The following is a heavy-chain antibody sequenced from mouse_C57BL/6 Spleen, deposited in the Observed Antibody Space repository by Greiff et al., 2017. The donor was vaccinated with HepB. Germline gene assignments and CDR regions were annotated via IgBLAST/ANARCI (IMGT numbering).Heavy chain of an antibody. V-gene: IGHV1-15*01. CDR1: GYTFTDYE. D-gene: IGHD1-1*01. Sequence: QVQLKQSGAELVRPGASVTLSCKASGYTFTDYEMHWVKQTPVHGLEWIGAIDPETGGTAYNQKFKGKAILTADKSSSTAYMELRSLTSEDSAVYYCTRRGGSSYVDYFDYWGQGTTLTVSS. CDR2: IDPETGGT. CDR3: TRRGGSSYVDYFDY. J-gene: IGHJ2*01.